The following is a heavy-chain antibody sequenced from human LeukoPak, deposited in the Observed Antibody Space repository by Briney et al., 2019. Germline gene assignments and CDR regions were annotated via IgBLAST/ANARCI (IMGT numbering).Heavy chain of an antibody. CDR3: ARWSSGYYYFDY. J-gene: IGHJ4*02. Sequence: SQTLSLTCTVSGGSISSGGYYCRWIRQHPGKGLEWIGYIYYSGSTYYNPSLKSRVTISVDTSKNQFSLKLSSVTAADTAVYCCARWSSGYYYFDYWGQGTLVTVSS. V-gene: IGHV4-31*03. D-gene: IGHD3-22*01. CDR2: IYYSGST. CDR1: GGSISSGGYY.